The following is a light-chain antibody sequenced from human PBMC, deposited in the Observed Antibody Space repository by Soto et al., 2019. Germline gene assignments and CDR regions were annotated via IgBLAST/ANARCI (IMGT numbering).Light chain of an antibody. Sequence: DIQMTQSPSSLSASVEDRVIITCRASQSISNHLNWYQQKPGKAPKLLIFAASSLQSGVPSRFSGSRSGPDFTLTISSLQPEDFETYYCQQVYSSPPAFGQGPKMDIX. CDR2: AAS. J-gene: IGKJ1*01. CDR3: QQVYSSPPA. CDR1: QSISNH. V-gene: IGKV1-39*01.